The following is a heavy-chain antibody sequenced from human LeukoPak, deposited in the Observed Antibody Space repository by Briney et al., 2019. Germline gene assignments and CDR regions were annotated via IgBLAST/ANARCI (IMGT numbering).Heavy chain of an antibody. V-gene: IGHV4-61*01. CDR2: IYYSGST. J-gene: IGHJ4*02. CDR3: ARGDDSGYDEGGFDY. CDR1: GGSISSSSYY. D-gene: IGHD5-12*01. Sequence: SETLSLTCTVSGGSISSSSYYWSWIRQPPGKGLEWIGFIYYSGSTNYNPSLKSRVTISVDTSKNQFSLKLSSVTAADTAVYYCARGDDSGYDEGGFDYWGQGTLVTVSS.